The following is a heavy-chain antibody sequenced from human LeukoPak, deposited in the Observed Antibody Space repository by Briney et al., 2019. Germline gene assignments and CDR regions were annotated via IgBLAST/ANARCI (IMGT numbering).Heavy chain of an antibody. J-gene: IGHJ4*02. D-gene: IGHD6-6*01. CDR1: GFTFSSYA. V-gene: IGHV3-23*01. CDR2: MSSSDDGR. CDR3: AKIGSSSL. Sequence: GGSLRLSCAASGFTFSSYAMSWVRQAPGKGLEWVSAMSSSDDGRYYAASVRGRFTISRDTSRSTLYLQMNSLRAEDTAVYYCAKIGSSSLWGQGTLVTVSS.